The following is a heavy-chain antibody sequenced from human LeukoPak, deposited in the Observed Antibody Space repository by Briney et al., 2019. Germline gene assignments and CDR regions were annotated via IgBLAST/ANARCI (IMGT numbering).Heavy chain of an antibody. D-gene: IGHD3-9*01. V-gene: IGHV1-2*02. Sequence: GASVTVSFKSTVFTFNSYNIHWVRQAPGQGREWMGWINPKSGGENYAQKFQGRVPMTWETSISTAYMALSRLRSDDTAVYYCAREYIFTAYYGDYWGQGTLVTVSS. J-gene: IGHJ4*02. CDR3: AREYIFTAYYGDY. CDR2: INPKSGGE. CDR1: VFTFNSYN.